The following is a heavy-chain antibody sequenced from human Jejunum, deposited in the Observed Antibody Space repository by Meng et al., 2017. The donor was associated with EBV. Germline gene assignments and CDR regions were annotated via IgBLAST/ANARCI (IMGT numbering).Heavy chain of an antibody. V-gene: IGHV1-18*01. D-gene: IGHD5-24*01. CDR3: ARDRSNSDY. Sequence: QVKLVQSGAEVKKPGASVKASCKASGYDFINSGISWVRQAPGQGLEWMGWISVYRGNTNYAQRFQDRVTLTTNTSTSTVYMELRSLTSDDTAVYYCARDRSNSDYWGQGTLVTVSS. J-gene: IGHJ4*02. CDR1: GYDFINSG. CDR2: ISVYRGNT.